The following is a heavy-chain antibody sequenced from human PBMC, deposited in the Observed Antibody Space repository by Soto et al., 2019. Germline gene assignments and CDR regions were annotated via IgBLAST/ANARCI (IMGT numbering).Heavy chain of an antibody. CDR2: INPSGGST. CDR3: TRERGSSGNNTVTVWDV. CDR1: GYTFTSYY. V-gene: IGHV1-46*01. J-gene: IGHJ6*04. D-gene: IGHD6-13*01. Sequence: ASVKVSCKASGYTFTSYYMHWVRQAPGQGLEWMGIINPSGGSTSYAQKYQGRVTITRDTSTSTVYMEMSSLRSEDTAVNYCTRERGSSGNNTVTVWDVGAKGPTATVSS.